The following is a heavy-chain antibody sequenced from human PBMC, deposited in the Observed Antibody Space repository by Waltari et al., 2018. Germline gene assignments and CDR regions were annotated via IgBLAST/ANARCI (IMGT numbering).Heavy chain of an antibody. V-gene: IGHV5-51*01. Sequence: VQLQESGPGLVKPSETLSLTCAVSGYSISSGYYWGWIRQPPGKGLEWMGIIYPGDSDTRYSPSFQGQVTISADKSISTAYLQWSSLKASDTAMYYCARQYGDAFDIWGQGTMVTVSS. D-gene: IGHD4-17*01. CDR1: GYSISSGYY. J-gene: IGHJ3*02. CDR3: ARQYGDAFDI. CDR2: IYPGDSDT.